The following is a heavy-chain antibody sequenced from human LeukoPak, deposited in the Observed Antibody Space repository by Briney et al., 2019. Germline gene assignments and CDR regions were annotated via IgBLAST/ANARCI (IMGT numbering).Heavy chain of an antibody. J-gene: IGHJ4*02. D-gene: IGHD2-21*01. V-gene: IGHV3-7*04. CDR3: VRGDWYFES. Sequence: GGSLRLSCAASGFFFSDYYMSWIRQAPGKGLQWVANINRDGTEKHFLDSVEGRFTISRDNAKKSLYLQMSSLRPQDTAVYFCVRGDWYFESWGQGTLVTVSS. CDR2: INRDGTEK. CDR1: GFFFSDYY.